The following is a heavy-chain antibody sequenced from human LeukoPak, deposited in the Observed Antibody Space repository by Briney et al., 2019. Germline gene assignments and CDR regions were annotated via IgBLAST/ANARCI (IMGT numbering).Heavy chain of an antibody. J-gene: IGHJ6*02. V-gene: IGHV4-59*01. CDR2: IYRIGST. CDR3: AGEQWRPPYYYFGLDV. Sequence: SETLSLTCTVSDGSISSYYWTWIRQSPGKGLEWIGYIYRIGSTNYSPSLKSRVTISLDTSKNQFSLRLSSVTAADAAVYYCAGEQWRPPYYYFGLDVWGQGTTVIVSS. CDR1: DGSISSYY. D-gene: IGHD2-8*01.